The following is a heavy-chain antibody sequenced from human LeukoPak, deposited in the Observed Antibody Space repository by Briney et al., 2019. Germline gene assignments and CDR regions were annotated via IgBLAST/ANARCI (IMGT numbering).Heavy chain of an antibody. D-gene: IGHD2/OR15-2a*01. J-gene: IGHJ3*02. CDR2: ISGSGGST. Sequence: PGGSLRLSCAASGFTFSSYAMTWVRQSPGKGLEWVSAISGSGGSTHYADSVKGRFTISRDNSKNTLHLQMNSLRAEDTAVYYCAKNYFKNIARFDPFDIWGQGTMVTVSS. CDR3: AKNYFKNIARFDPFDI. V-gene: IGHV3-23*01. CDR1: GFTFSSYA.